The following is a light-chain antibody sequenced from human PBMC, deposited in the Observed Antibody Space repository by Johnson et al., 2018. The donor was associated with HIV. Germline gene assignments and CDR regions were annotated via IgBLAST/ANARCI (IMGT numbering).Light chain of an antibody. Sequence: QAVLTQPPSVSAAPGQKVTISCSGSSSNIGNNYVPWYQQLPGTAPKLLIYDNNKRPPGITDRFSASKSGTSATLDITRLQPGAEADYYCGAWGSGLTAHFVFGTGTKITVL. CDR2: DNN. V-gene: IGLV1-51*01. CDR1: SSNIGNNY. CDR3: GAWGSGLTAHFV. J-gene: IGLJ1*01.